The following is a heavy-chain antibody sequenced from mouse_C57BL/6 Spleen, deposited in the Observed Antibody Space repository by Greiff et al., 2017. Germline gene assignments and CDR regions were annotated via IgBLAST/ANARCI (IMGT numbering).Heavy chain of an antibody. D-gene: IGHD2-4*01. Sequence: VQLQQSGPELVKPGASVKIPCKASGYTFTDYNMDWVKQSHGKSLEWIGDINPNNGGTIYNQKFKGKATLTVDKSSSTAYMELRSLTSEDTAVYYCARRAIYYEYYFDYWGQGTTLTVSS. CDR1: GYTFTDYN. CDR3: ARRAIYYEYYFDY. V-gene: IGHV1-18*01. J-gene: IGHJ2*01. CDR2: INPNNGGT.